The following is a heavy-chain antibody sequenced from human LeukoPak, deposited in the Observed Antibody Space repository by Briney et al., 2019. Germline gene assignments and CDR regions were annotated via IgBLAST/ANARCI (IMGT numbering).Heavy chain of an antibody. D-gene: IGHD2-2*01. CDR3: AKDRSSTLDDAFDF. CDR2: IDWNSSHM. V-gene: IGHV3-9*01. Sequence: PGGSLRLSCAASGFTFGDHAMHWVRQTPGKGLEWGSGIDWNSSHMVYADSVRGRFTISRDNAKNSLYLQMNSVRTEDTALYYCAKDRSSTLDDAFDFWGQGTMVTVSS. CDR1: GFTFGDHA. J-gene: IGHJ3*01.